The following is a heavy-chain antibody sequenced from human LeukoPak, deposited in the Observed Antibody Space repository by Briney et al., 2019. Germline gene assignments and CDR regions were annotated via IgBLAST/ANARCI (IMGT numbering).Heavy chain of an antibody. V-gene: IGHV4-59*02. CDR1: GGSVSSYY. CDR3: ARKENVYYYFDY. J-gene: IGHJ4*02. CDR2: IYHSGTT. D-gene: IGHD3-10*01. Sequence: SETLSLTCTVSGGSVSSYYWSWIRQPPGKGLEWIGYIYHSGTTYYNPSLQSRVTMSVDTSKDQFSLKLSSVTAVDTAVYYCARKENVYYYFDYWGQGTLVTVSS.